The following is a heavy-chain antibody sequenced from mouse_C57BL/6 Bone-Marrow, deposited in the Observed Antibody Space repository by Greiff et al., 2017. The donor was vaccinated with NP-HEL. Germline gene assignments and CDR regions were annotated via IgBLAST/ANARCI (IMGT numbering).Heavy chain of an antibody. J-gene: IGHJ2*01. D-gene: IGHD1-1*02. CDR2: INPSSGYT. CDR3: ASQGGYYVDY. Sequence: VQLQQSGAELAKPGASVKLSFKASGYTFTSYWMHWVKQRPGQGLEWIGYINPSSGYTKYNQKFKDKATLTVDTSSSTAYMQLSSLTSEDSAVYYCASQGGYYVDYWGQGTTLTVSS. V-gene: IGHV1-7*01. CDR1: GYTFTSYW.